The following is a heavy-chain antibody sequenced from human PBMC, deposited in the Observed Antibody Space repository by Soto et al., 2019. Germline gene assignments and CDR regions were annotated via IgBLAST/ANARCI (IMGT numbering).Heavy chain of an antibody. J-gene: IGHJ6*02. CDR1: GYTFSGYY. CDR3: ARSLTEGYCTITGCYTSPLYGMDV. Sequence: ASVKVSCKASGYTFSGYYIHWLRQAPGQGLEWMGWINPNSGGTNYAQKFQGRVTVTRDTPTSTAYMELSRLTSDDTAVYYCARSLTEGYCTITGCYTSPLYGMDVWGQGTTVTVSS. CDR2: INPNSGGT. D-gene: IGHD2-2*02. V-gene: IGHV1-2*02.